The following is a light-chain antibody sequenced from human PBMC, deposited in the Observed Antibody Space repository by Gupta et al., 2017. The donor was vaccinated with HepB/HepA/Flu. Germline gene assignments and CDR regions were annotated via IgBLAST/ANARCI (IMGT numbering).Light chain of an antibody. V-gene: IGKV3-15*01. Sequence: IVMTQSPATLSVSPGERATLSCRASQSVNNNLAWYQQKPGQAPRLLIYGASTRAPGIPARFSGRGSGTEVTRTISSMKSEDFAVYYCQQYKNGPRTCGQGTRVEIK. CDR1: QSVNNN. J-gene: IGKJ1*01. CDR2: GAS. CDR3: QQYKNGPRT.